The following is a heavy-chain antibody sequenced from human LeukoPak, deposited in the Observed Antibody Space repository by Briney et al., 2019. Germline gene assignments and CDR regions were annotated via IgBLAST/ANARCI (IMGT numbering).Heavy chain of an antibody. D-gene: IGHD4/OR15-4a*01. V-gene: IGHV3-30*18. Sequence: GGSLILSCAASGFTLSSYGMRWVRQAPGKVLGWVAVISYDGSDEYYADSVKGRFTISRDNSKNTLYLQVNSLRAEDTAVYYCAKTRENDYGPGYGMGVWGQGTTVTVSS. CDR2: ISYDGSDE. J-gene: IGHJ6*02. CDR3: AKTRENDYGPGYGMGV. CDR1: GFTLSSYG.